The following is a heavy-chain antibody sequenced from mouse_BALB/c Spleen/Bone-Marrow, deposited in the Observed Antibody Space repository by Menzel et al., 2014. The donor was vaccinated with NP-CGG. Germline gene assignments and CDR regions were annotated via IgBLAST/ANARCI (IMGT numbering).Heavy chain of an antibody. D-gene: IGHD2-2*01. CDR1: GLSLSSNA. Sequence: EESGGRLVTPGTPLTLTCTVSGLSLSSNAINWVRQAPGKGLEWTGYIWTTGTTNYASWAKGRFTISKTSTTVDLKITSPTTEDTATYFCARAINNGFDPWGPGTLVTVSS. J-gene: IGHJ1*01. CDR3: ARAINNGFDP. V-gene: IGHV5-6-5*01. CDR2: IWTTGTT.